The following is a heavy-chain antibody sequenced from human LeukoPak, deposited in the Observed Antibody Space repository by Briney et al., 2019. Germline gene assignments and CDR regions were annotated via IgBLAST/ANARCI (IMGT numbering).Heavy chain of an antibody. V-gene: IGHV3-48*01. J-gene: IGHJ4*02. Sequence: PGGSLRLSCAASGFTFSTYSMNWVRQAPGKGLEWVSYISSDNNIRDYADSVKGRFTISRDNAKNSLYLQMNSLRAEDTAVYYCAITGTARVSCDYWGQGTLVTVSS. D-gene: IGHD2-21*02. CDR2: ISSDNNIR. CDR1: GFTFSTYS. CDR3: AITGTARVSCDY.